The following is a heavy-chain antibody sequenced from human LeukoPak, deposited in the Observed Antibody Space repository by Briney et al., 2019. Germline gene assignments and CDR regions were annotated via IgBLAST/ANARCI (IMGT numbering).Heavy chain of an antibody. J-gene: IGHJ6*03. CDR3: TRGSIAYYYMDV. CDR1: GGSISSYY. CDR2: IYYSGST. D-gene: IGHD3-22*01. Sequence: SETPSLTCTVSGGSISSYYWSWIRQPPGKGLEWIGNIYYSGSTNYNPSLKSRVTISVDTSKNQFSLKLSSVTAADTAVYYCTRGSIAYYYMDVWGKGTTVTISS. V-gene: IGHV4-59*01.